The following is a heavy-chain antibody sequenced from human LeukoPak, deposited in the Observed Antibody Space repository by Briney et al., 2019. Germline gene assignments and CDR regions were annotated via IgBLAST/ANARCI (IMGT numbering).Heavy chain of an antibody. CDR2: ISYDGSNK. Sequence: GGSLRLSCAASGFTFSSYAMHWVRQAPGKGLEWVAVISYDGSNKYYADSVKGRFTISRDNSKNTLYLQMNSLRAEDTAVYYCARAVNYYDSSGCNYWGQGTLVTVSS. CDR3: ARAVNYYDSSGCNY. J-gene: IGHJ4*02. D-gene: IGHD3-22*01. V-gene: IGHV3-30-3*01. CDR1: GFTFSSYA.